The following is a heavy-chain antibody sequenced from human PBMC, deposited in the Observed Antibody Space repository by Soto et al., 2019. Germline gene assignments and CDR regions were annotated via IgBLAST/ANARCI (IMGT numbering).Heavy chain of an antibody. J-gene: IGHJ4*02. CDR1: GGSISSGDYY. D-gene: IGHD1-26*01. CDR3: ARRDSGSYSVNFDY. Sequence: SETLSLTCTVSGGSISSGDYYWSWIRQPPGKVLEWIGYIYYSGSTYYNPSLKSRVTISVDTSKNQFSLKLSSVTAADTAVYHCARRDSGSYSVNFDYWGQGTLVTVSS. V-gene: IGHV4-30-4*01. CDR2: IYYSGST.